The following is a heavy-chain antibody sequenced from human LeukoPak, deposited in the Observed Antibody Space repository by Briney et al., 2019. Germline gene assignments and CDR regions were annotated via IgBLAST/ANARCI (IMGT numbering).Heavy chain of an antibody. J-gene: IGHJ4*02. CDR2: ISGSGGST. CDR1: GFTFSSYA. V-gene: IGHV3-23*01. CDR3: AKAPLQYSSGWPSVGGEVYYFDY. Sequence: GGSLRLSCAASGFTFSSYAISWVRQAPGKGLEWVSAISGSGGSTYYADSVKGRFTISRDNSKNTLYLQMNSLRAEDTAVYYCAKAPLQYSSGWPSVGGEVYYFDYWGQGNLVTVSS. D-gene: IGHD6-19*01.